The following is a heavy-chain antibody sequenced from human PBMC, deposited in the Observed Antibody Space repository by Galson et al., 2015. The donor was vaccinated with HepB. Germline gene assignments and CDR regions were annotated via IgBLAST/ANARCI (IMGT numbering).Heavy chain of an antibody. Sequence: SLRLSCAASGFTFSSYAMHWVRQAPGKGLEWVAVISYDGSNKYYADSVKGRFTISRDNSKNTLYLQMNSLRAEDTAVYYCASSQVRGVLYGGGYFDYWGQGTLVTVSS. V-gene: IGHV3-30-3*01. J-gene: IGHJ4*02. CDR1: GFTFSSYA. CDR3: ASSQVRGVLYGGGYFDY. D-gene: IGHD3-10*01. CDR2: ISYDGSNK.